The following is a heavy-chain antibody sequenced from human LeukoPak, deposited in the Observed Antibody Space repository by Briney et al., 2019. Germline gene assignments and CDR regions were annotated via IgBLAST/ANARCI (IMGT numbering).Heavy chain of an antibody. D-gene: IGHD3-22*01. Sequence: GGSLRLSCAASVFTFSSEAMTWVRQAPGKGLESGSAISGSGDSTYYAGSVKGRFTISRDDSKDTIYLQMNSLSAEDPAIYYCAKGGGSSGYSAVDYWGQGTLVTVSS. CDR3: AKGGGSSGYSAVDY. J-gene: IGHJ4*02. CDR1: VFTFSSEA. V-gene: IGHV3-23*01. CDR2: ISGSGDST.